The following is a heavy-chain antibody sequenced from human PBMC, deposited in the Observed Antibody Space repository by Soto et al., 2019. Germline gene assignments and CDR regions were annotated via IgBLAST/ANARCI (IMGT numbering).Heavy chain of an antibody. V-gene: IGHV4-59*01. D-gene: IGHD3-16*02. Sequence: QVQLQASGPGLVKTSESLSLPCTVSGGSISDYQWNWIRQTPGKVLEWIGYIYYSGRTNYNPSLKSRLTISLDTSTKQFSLSLKSVTAADTVVYYCARMRGLGEISPYFDYWGKGTQVTVPS. CDR3: ARMRGLGEISPYFDY. CDR2: IYYSGRT. J-gene: IGHJ4*02. CDR1: GGSISDYQ.